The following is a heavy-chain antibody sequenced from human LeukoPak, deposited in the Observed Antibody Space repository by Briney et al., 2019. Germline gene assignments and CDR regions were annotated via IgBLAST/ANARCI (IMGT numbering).Heavy chain of an antibody. J-gene: IGHJ4*02. CDR3: ARDSGMVRGTVDY. CDR2: INPSGGST. D-gene: IGHD3-10*01. CDR1: GYTFTSYG. Sequence: ASVKVSCKASGYTFTSYGISWVRQAPGQGLEWMGIINPSGGSTSYAQKFQGRVTMTRDTSTSTVYMELSSLRSEDTAVYYCARDSGMVRGTVDYWGQGTLVTVSS. V-gene: IGHV1-46*01.